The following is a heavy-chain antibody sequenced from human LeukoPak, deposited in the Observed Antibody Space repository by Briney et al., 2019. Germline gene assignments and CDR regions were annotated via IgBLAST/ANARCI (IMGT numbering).Heavy chain of an antibody. Sequence: GGSLRLSCAASGFTFSSYGMHWVRQAPGKGLEWVAFIRYDGSIIYYTDSVKGRFTISRDNSKNMLYLQMYSLRAEDTALYYCGKALRTGMFRGVIDYWGQGTPVTVSS. V-gene: IGHV3-30*02. CDR3: GKALRTGMFRGVIDY. CDR1: GFTFSSYG. D-gene: IGHD3-10*01. J-gene: IGHJ4*02. CDR2: IRYDGSII.